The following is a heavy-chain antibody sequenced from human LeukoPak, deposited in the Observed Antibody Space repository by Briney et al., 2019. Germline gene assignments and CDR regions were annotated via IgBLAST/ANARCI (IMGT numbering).Heavy chain of an antibody. CDR3: ARHTLRRGVITY. D-gene: IGHD3-10*01. CDR1: VGSFSGYY. Sequence: SETLSLSCAVYVGSFSGYYWCWIRQPPGKGLEWIGGINHSGSTNYNPSLKSRVTISVDTSKNQSSLKLSAVTAADTAVYYCARHTLRRGVITYWGQGTLVTVSS. J-gene: IGHJ4*02. V-gene: IGHV4-34*01. CDR2: INHSGST.